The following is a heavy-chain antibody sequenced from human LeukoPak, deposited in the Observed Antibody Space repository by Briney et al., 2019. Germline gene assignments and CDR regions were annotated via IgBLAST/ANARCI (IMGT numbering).Heavy chain of an antibody. Sequence: GGSLRLSCAASGFTFSSYSMNWVRQAPGKGLEWVSYISSSSSTIYYADSVKGRFTISRDNAKNSLYLQMNSLRAEDTAVYYCARDHEAAFWSGYYDYWGQGTLVTVSS. CDR2: ISSSSSTI. V-gene: IGHV3-48*01. D-gene: IGHD3-3*01. CDR1: GFTFSSYS. CDR3: ARDHEAAFWSGYYDY. J-gene: IGHJ4*02.